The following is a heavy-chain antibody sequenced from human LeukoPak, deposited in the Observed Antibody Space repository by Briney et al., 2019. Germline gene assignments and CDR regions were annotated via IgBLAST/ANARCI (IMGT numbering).Heavy chain of an antibody. D-gene: IGHD3-3*01. V-gene: IGHV4-4*07. Sequence: SETLSLTCTVSGGSVSGYYCSWIRQPAGKGLEWIGRIYSTGSTDYNASLKSRVTMSVDTSKNQFSLKLSSVTAADTAVYYCVRMSYDRTGEGRANLYYYYMAVWGKGTTVTVSS. CDR2: IYSTGST. CDR1: GGSVSGYY. J-gene: IGHJ6*03. CDR3: VRMSYDRTGEGRANLYYYYMAV.